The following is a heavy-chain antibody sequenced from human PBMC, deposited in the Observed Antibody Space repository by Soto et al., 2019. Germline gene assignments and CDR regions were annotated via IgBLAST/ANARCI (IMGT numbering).Heavy chain of an antibody. CDR1: GYTFTSYD. CDR3: ARVGYCYDGSGYYLRFDY. D-gene: IGHD3-22*01. Sequence: QVQLVQSGAEVKKPGASVKVSCKASGYTFTSYDINWVRQATGQGLEWMGWMNPNSGNTGYAQKFQGRVTMTRNTSISTAYMELSSLRSEDTAVYYCARVGYCYDGSGYYLRFDYWGQGTLVTVSS. J-gene: IGHJ4*02. CDR2: MNPNSGNT. V-gene: IGHV1-8*01.